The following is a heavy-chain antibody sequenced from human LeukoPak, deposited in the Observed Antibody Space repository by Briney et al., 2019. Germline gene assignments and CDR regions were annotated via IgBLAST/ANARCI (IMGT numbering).Heavy chain of an antibody. Sequence: PGGSLRLSCAASGFTFSSYAMSWVRQAPGKGLEWVSAISGSGGSTYYADSVKGRFTISRDNSQSTLYLHMNSLSTEDTALYYCARAVPAPGTPENAFDIWGQGTMVTVSS. V-gene: IGHV3-23*01. J-gene: IGHJ3*02. CDR3: ARAVPAPGTPENAFDI. CDR2: ISGSGGST. CDR1: GFTFSSYA. D-gene: IGHD6-13*01.